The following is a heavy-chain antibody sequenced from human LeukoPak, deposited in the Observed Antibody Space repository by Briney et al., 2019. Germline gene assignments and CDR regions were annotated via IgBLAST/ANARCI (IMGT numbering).Heavy chain of an antibody. CDR3: ATGVLDDSSGYYSTFDY. CDR1: GYTLTELS. J-gene: IGHJ4*02. CDR2: FDPEDGET. V-gene: IGHV1-24*01. Sequence: GASVKVSCKVSGYTLTELSMHWVRQAPGKGLEWMGGFDPEDGETIYAQKFQGRVTMTEDTSTDTAYMELSSLRSEDTAVYYCATGVLDDSSGYYSTFDYWSQGTLVTVSS. D-gene: IGHD3-22*01.